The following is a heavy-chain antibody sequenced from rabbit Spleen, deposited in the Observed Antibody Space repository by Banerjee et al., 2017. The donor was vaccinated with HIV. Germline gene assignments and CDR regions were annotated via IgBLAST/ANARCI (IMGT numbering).Heavy chain of an antibody. V-gene: IGHV1S40*01. Sequence: QSLEESGGDLVKPGASLTLTCTASGSSFSSSYYICWVRQAPGKGLECLACIYGGSSGSTWYASWAKGRFTISKTSSTTVTLQVTRLTAADTATYFCARDTSSSFSSYGMDLWGPGTLVTVS. CDR3: ARDTSSSFSSYGMDL. D-gene: IGHD1-1*01. J-gene: IGHJ6*01. CDR1: GSSFSSSYY. CDR2: IYGGSSGST.